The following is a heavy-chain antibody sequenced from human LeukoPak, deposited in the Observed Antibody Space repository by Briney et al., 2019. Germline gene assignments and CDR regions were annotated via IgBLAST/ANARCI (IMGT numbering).Heavy chain of an antibody. J-gene: IGHJ4*02. CDR1: GYTFTSYY. CDR3: ARGSNYYGSGTYFTGDY. V-gene: IGHV1-46*01. D-gene: IGHD3-10*01. Sequence: ASVKVSCKASGYTFTSYYMHWVRQAPGQGLEWMGIINPSGGSTTDAQKFQGRLTMTRDTSTRTVYMELSSLRSEDTAVYYCARGSNYYGSGTYFTGDYWGQGTLVTVSS. CDR2: INPSGGST.